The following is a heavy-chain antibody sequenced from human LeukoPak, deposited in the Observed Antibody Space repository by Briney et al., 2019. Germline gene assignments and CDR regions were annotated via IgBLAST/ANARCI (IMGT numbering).Heavy chain of an antibody. J-gene: IGHJ4*02. D-gene: IGHD6-13*01. CDR2: ISSSSSYI. V-gene: IGHV3-21*01. Sequence: GSLRLSCAASGFTFSSYSMNWVRQAPGKGLESVSSISSSSSYIYYADSVKGRFTISRDNAKNSLYLQMTSLRAEDTAVYYCARDGPSSSYDYWGQGTLVTVSS. CDR3: ARDGPSSSYDY. CDR1: GFTFSSYS.